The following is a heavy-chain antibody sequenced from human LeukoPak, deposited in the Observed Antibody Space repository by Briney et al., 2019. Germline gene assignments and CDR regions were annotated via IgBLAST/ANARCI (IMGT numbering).Heavy chain of an antibody. CDR2: ISNSSRYI. V-gene: IGHV3-21*01. Sequence: GGALVLSCAASGFPFSSYSMNGVRQAPGKGVEWVSSISNSSRYIYYADSVKGRFTISRDHAKNSLYLQMNSLRAEDTAVYYCARVGYSGYDWKGGYYYCYGMDVWGQGTRSPSP. CDR3: ARVGYSGYDWKGGYYYCYGMDV. J-gene: IGHJ6*02. CDR1: GFPFSSYS. D-gene: IGHD5-12*01.